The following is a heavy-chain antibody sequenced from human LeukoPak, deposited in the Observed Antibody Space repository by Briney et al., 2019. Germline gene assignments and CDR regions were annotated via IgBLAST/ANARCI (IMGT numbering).Heavy chain of an antibody. CDR2: ISPSGGRT. Sequence: GGSLRLSCAASGFTFSNYDMSWVRQAPGKGLEWVSAISPSGGRTYYADSVKGRFTISRDNSKNTLYLQMNSLRVEDTAVYYCAKDYAGGWPKRGMDVWGKGATVTVSS. CDR1: GFTFSNYD. V-gene: IGHV3-23*01. J-gene: IGHJ6*03. CDR3: AKDYAGGWPKRGMDV. D-gene: IGHD3-16*01.